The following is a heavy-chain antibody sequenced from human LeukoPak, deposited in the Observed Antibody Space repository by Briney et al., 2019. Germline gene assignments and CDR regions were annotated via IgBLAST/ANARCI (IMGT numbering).Heavy chain of an antibody. Sequence: SETLSLTCSVSGDTISSHYWSWIRQSPGGGLEWIGYVSYSGTTNYNPSLKSRVTISVDTVKNQFSLKLTSVIAADTAVYYCARDLQRHDAFDIWGQGTMVTVSS. CDR2: VSYSGTT. CDR3: ARDLQRHDAFDI. V-gene: IGHV4-59*11. CDR1: GDTISSHY. J-gene: IGHJ3*02.